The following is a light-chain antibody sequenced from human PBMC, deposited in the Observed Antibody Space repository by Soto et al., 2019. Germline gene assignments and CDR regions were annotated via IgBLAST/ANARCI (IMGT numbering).Light chain of an antibody. V-gene: IGLV2-14*01. CDR3: SSYTGSSTPV. Sequence: QSVLTQPASVSGSPEQSITISCTGTSSDVGGYNYVSWYQHHPGKAPKLMIYEVSNRPSGVSNRFSGSKSGNTASLTISGLQAEDEAYYYCSSYTGSSTPVFGGGTKLTVL. CDR2: EVS. J-gene: IGLJ3*02. CDR1: SSDVGGYNY.